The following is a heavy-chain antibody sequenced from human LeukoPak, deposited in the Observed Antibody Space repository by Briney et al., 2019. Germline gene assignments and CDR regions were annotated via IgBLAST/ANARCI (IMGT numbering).Heavy chain of an antibody. CDR2: IYYRGTT. CDR1: GGSVSSGSYY. CDR3: ARGAASIDY. D-gene: IGHD2-15*01. V-gene: IGHV4-61*01. J-gene: IGHJ4*02. Sequence: PSETLSLTCTVSGGSVSSGSYYWSWIRQPPGKGLEWIGYIYYRGTTNYNPSLKSRVTISVDTSKNQFSLKLSSVTAADTAVYYCARGAASIDYWGQGTLVTVSS.